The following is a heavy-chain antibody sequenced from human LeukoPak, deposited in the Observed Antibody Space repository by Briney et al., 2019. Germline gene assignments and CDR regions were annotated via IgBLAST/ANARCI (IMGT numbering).Heavy chain of an antibody. J-gene: IGHJ6*03. Sequence: SVKVSCKASGGTFSSYAISWVRQAPGQGLEWMGGIIPIFGTANYAQKFQGRVTITADESTSTAYMELSSLRSEDTAEYYCAREGVVGQQLYYYYMDVWGKGTTVTVSS. D-gene: IGHD6-13*01. V-gene: IGHV1-69*01. CDR1: GGTFSSYA. CDR3: AREGVVGQQLYYYYMDV. CDR2: IIPIFGTA.